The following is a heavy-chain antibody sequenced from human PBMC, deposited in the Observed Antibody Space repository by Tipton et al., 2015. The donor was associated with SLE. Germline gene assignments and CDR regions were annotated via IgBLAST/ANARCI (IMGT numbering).Heavy chain of an antibody. Sequence: SGFTFSSYGMHWVRQAPGKGLEWVAVIWYDGSNKYYADSVKGRFTISVDRSKNQFSLKLSSVTAADTAVYYCARGTYYDFGNVDYWGQGTLVTVSS. CDR2: IWYDGSNK. CDR3: ARGTYYDFGNVDY. J-gene: IGHJ4*02. CDR1: GFTFSSYG. D-gene: IGHD3-3*01. V-gene: IGHV3-33*01.